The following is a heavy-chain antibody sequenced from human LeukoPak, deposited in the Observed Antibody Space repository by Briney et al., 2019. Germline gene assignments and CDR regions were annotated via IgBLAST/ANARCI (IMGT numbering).Heavy chain of an antibody. CDR1: GGSISSHI. D-gene: IGHD4-11*01. CDR3: ARGVLTTVSYYMDV. CDR2: VYYSGST. Sequence: SETLSLTCTVSGGSISSHIWSWIRQPPGKGLEWIGYVYYSGSTNYNPSLKSRVTISTDTSKSQFSLKLSSVTAADTAVFYCARGVLTTVSYYMDVWGKGTTVTVSS. J-gene: IGHJ6*03. V-gene: IGHV4-59*11.